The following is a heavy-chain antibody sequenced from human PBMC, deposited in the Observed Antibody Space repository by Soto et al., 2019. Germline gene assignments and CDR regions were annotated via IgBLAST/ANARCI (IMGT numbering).Heavy chain of an antibody. D-gene: IGHD5-18*01. Sequence: EVQLLESGGGLVQPGGSLRLSCAASGFTFSNYAMTWVRQAPGKGLEWVSAISGSGGSTYYADSVKGRFTISRDNPKNTLYLQMNSLRAEDTAVYYCAKDPSQQLGWHWGQGTLVTVSS. CDR3: AKDPSQQLGWH. CDR2: ISGSGGST. V-gene: IGHV3-23*01. CDR1: GFTFSNYA. J-gene: IGHJ4*02.